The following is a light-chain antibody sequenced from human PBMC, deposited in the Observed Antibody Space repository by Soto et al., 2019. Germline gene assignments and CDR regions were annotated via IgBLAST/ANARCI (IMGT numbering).Light chain of an antibody. Sequence: QSVLTQPASVSGSPGQSITISCTGTSSDVGGYNYVSWYQQHPGKAPKLMIYEVSNRPSRVSNRFSGSKSGNTASLTISGLQAEDEADYYCSSYTSSSKVFGTGTKVTVL. J-gene: IGLJ1*01. CDR2: EVS. CDR3: SSYTSSSKV. V-gene: IGLV2-14*01. CDR1: SSDVGGYNY.